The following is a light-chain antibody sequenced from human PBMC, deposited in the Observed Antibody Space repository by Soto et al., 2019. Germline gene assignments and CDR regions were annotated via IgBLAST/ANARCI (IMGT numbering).Light chain of an antibody. CDR3: QHYNSYSEA. J-gene: IGKJ1*01. V-gene: IGKV1-5*03. Sequence: DIQMTQSPSTLSGSVGARVTITCRASQTISSWFAWYQQKPGKAPKLLIYKASTLKSGVPSRFSGSGSGTEFTLTISSLQPDDFATYYCQHYNSYSEAFGQGTKVDI. CDR1: QTISSW. CDR2: KAS.